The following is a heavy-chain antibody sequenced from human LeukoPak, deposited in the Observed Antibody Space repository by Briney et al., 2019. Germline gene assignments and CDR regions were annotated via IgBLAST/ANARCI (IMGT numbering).Heavy chain of an antibody. CDR1: GYTFTGYY. CDR2: INPNSGGT. D-gene: IGHD6-13*01. Sequence: ASVKVSCKASGYTFTGYYMHWVRQAPGQGLEWMGWINPNSGGTNYAQKLQGRVTMTTDTSTSTAYMELRSLRSDDTAVYYCAREGIAAAGSDGLDAFDIWGQGTMVTVSS. CDR3: AREGIAAAGSDGLDAFDI. J-gene: IGHJ3*02. V-gene: IGHV1-2*02.